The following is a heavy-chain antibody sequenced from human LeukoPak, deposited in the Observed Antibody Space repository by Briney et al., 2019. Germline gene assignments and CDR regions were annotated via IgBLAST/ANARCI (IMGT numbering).Heavy chain of an antibody. CDR3: ARVWELSFDY. Sequence: GGSLRLSCAASGFTVSTDHMSWVRQAPGKGLECVAVSYSGGSTYHAESVKGRFTISRDNSKNTLYLQMNSLRAEDTAVYYCARVWELSFDYWGQGSLVTVSS. D-gene: IGHD3-16*02. CDR2: SYSGGST. V-gene: IGHV3-53*01. CDR1: GFTVSTDH. J-gene: IGHJ4*02.